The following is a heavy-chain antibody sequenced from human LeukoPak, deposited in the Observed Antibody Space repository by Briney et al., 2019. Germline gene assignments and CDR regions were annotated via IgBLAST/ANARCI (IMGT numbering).Heavy chain of an antibody. J-gene: IGHJ4*02. CDR3: ARARYSDF. V-gene: IGHV3-7*01. CDR1: GFTFSNYW. CDR2: IKEDGSEK. Sequence: GGSLRLSCVASGFTFSNYWMTWVRQAPGKGLEWVANIKEDGSEKNYADSVKGRFTISRDNAKNSLYLQMNSLRGEGTAVYYCARARYSDFWGQGTLVTVYS.